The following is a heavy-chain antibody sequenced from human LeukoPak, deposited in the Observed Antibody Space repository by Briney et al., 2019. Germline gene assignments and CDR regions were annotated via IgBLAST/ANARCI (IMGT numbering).Heavy chain of an antibody. CDR2: ISGSGTYI. J-gene: IGHJ4*02. CDR3: ARMPHYGDLNYSFDY. V-gene: IGHV3-21*01. CDR1: GFTFSDYT. Sequence: GGSLRLSCAASGFTFSDYTMNWVRQAPGKGLEWVSSISGSGTYIYHGDLVKGRFTIFRDNAKNSLYLQMNSLGAEDTALYYCARMPHYGDLNYSFDYWGQGTLVTVSS. D-gene: IGHD4-17*01.